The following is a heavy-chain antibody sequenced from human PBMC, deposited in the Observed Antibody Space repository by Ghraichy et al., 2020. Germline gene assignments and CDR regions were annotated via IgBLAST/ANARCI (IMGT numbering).Heavy chain of an antibody. J-gene: IGHJ4*02. CDR2: MNPNSGNT. D-gene: IGHD3-10*01. CDR3: ARSYFGSESYHDY. Sequence: ASVKVSCKASGYTFTSYDINWVRQATGQGLEWMGWMNPNSGNTGYAQKFQGRVTMTRNTSISTAYMELSSLRSEDTAGYYCARSYFGSESYHDYWGQGTLVTVSS. V-gene: IGHV1-8*01. CDR1: GYTFTSYD.